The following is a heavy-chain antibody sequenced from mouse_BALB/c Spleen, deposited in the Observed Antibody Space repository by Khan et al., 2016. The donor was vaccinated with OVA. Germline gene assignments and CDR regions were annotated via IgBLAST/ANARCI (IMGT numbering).Heavy chain of an antibody. Sequence: QVQLQQSGAELARPGASVKMSCKASGYTFTSYTIHWIKKRPGQGLEWIGYINPSNGYTNYNQKFKDKATLTTDKSSTTAYLQLSSLTSDDSVVCSCVRDGAYHRNDGWFAYWGQGTLVTVSA. CDR3: VRDGAYHRNDGWFAY. D-gene: IGHD2-14*01. V-gene: IGHV1-4*01. CDR1: GYTFTSYT. J-gene: IGHJ3*01. CDR2: INPSNGYT.